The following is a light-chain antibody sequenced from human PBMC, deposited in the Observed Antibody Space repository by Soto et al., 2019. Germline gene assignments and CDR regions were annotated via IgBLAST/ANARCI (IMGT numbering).Light chain of an antibody. Sequence: DIQMTQSPSSLSASVGDRVNITCRASQPMSSYLNWYQQKPGKAPKLLIYATSSLQSGVSSRFSGSGSGTDFTLTISGLQPEDLATYYCHQTDSSPPWTFGQGTKV. CDR3: HQTDSSPPWT. CDR2: ATS. CDR1: QPMSSY. J-gene: IGKJ1*01. V-gene: IGKV1-39*01.